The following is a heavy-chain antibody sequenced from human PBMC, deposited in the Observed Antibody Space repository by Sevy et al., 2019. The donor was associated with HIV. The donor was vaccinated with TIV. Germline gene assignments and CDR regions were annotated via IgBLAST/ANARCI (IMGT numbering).Heavy chain of an antibody. CDR3: ARSRYCSGGSCYSWPPYYFDY. CDR1: GGSISSSSYY. Sequence: SETLSLTCTVSGGSISSSSYYWGWIRQPPGKGLEWIRSIYYSGSTYYNPSLKSRVTITVDTSKNQFSLKLSSVTAADTAVYYCARSRYCSGGSCYSWPPYYFDYWGQGTLVTVSS. V-gene: IGHV4-39*01. J-gene: IGHJ4*02. CDR2: IYYSGST. D-gene: IGHD2-15*01.